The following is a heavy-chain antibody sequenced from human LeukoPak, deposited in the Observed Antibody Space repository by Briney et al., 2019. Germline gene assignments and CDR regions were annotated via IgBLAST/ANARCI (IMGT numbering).Heavy chain of an antibody. CDR1: GYTFTIYG. J-gene: IGHJ4*02. CDR2: ISAYNGNT. V-gene: IGHV1-18*01. Sequence: ASVKVSCKASGYTFTIYGISWVRQAPGQGLEWMGWISAYNGNTNYAQKLQGRVTMTTDTSTSTAYMELRSLRSDDTAVYYCARSPIVVVPAATPIFDYWGQGTLVTVSS. D-gene: IGHD2-2*01. CDR3: ARSPIVVVPAATPIFDY.